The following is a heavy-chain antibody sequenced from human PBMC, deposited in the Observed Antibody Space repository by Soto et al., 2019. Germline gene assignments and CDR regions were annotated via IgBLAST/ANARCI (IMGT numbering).Heavy chain of an antibody. CDR1: GVSVSSGSYY. J-gene: IGHJ4*02. CDR3: ARGSQLWLDY. D-gene: IGHD5-18*01. Sequence: ETLSLTCTVSGVSVSSGSYYWSWIRQPPGKGLEWIGYIYYSGSTNYNPSLKSRVTISVDTSKNQFSLKLSSVTAADTAVYYCARGSQLWLDYWGQGTLVTVYS. V-gene: IGHV4-61*01. CDR2: IYYSGST.